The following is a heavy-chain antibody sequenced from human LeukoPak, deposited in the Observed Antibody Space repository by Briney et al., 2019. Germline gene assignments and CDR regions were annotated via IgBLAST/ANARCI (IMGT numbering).Heavy chain of an antibody. CDR1: GGSIATRNFY. Sequence: KPSETLSLTCTVSGGSIATRNFYWGWICRPPGRGLERVGSIYYSGSTHYNPSLKSRVTISLDTSKNQFSLKLSSVTAADTAVYYCATYYDSSGYMDFDYWGQGTLVTVSS. CDR2: IYYSGST. V-gene: IGHV4-39*01. CDR3: ATYYDSSGYMDFDY. J-gene: IGHJ4*02. D-gene: IGHD3-22*01.